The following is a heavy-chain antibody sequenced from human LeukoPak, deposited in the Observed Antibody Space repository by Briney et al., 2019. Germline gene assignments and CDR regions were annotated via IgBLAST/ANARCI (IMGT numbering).Heavy chain of an antibody. CDR3: AKLDSNSYSY. Sequence: GGSLKISCKASGYSFTSYWIGWVRQMPGKGLEWMGIIYPGDSDTTYSPSFQGQVTISADKSISTAYLQWSSLKASDTAMYYCAKLDSNSYSYWGQGTLVTVSS. D-gene: IGHD3-22*01. CDR2: IYPGDSDT. CDR1: GYSFTSYW. J-gene: IGHJ4*02. V-gene: IGHV5-51*01.